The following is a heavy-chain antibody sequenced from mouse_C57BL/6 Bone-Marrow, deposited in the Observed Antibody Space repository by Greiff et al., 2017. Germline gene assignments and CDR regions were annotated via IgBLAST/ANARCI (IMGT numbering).Heavy chain of an antibody. CDR2: INPNYGTT. CDR3: ARLWNYGNYTGNYYAMDY. J-gene: IGHJ4*01. Sequence: VQLQQSGPELVKPGASVKISCKASGYSFTDYNMNWVKQSNGKSLEWIGVINPNYGTTSYNQQFKGKATLTVDQSSSTAYMQLNSLTSEDSAVYYCARLWNYGNYTGNYYAMDYWGQGTSVTVSS. CDR1: GYSFTDYN. D-gene: IGHD2-1*01. V-gene: IGHV1-39*01.